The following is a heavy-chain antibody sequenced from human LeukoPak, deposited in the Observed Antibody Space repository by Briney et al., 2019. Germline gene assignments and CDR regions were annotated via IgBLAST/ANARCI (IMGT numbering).Heavy chain of an antibody. D-gene: IGHD2-2*01. CDR2: IYHSGST. V-gene: IGHV4-4*02. CDR1: GGSISSSNW. J-gene: IGHJ6*02. CDR3: ARVPGVRYCSSTSCCNYYYYGMDV. Sequence: PSETLSLTCAVSGGSISSSNWWSWVRQPPGKGLEWIGEIYHSGSTNYNPSLKSRVTISVDKSKNQFSLKLSSVTAADTAVYYCARVPGVRYCSSTSCCNYYYYGMDVWGQGTTVTVSS.